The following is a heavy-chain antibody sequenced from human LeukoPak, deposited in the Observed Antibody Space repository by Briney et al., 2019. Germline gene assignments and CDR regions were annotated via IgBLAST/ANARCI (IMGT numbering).Heavy chain of an antibody. CDR1: GGSFSGYY. V-gene: IGHV4-34*01. CDR3: ARGPLYYDFWSGQGRYYYYMDV. Sequence: SETLSLTCAVYGGSFSGYYWSWIRQPPGKGLEWIGEINHSGSTNYNPSLKSRVTISVDTSKNQFSLKLSSVTAADTAVYYCARGPLYYDFWSGQGRYYYYMDVWGKGTTDTVSS. D-gene: IGHD3-3*01. J-gene: IGHJ6*03. CDR2: INHSGST.